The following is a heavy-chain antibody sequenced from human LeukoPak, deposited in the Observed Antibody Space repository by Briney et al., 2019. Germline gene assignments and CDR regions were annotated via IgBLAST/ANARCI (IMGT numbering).Heavy chain of an antibody. J-gene: IGHJ6*03. CDR2: MNANSGNT. CDR1: GYTFASYD. Sequence: ASVKVSCKASGYTFASYDIHWVRQAPGQGLEWMGWMNANSGNTNYAQKFQGKVTMTRNTSISTAYMELSSLRSENTAVYYCARISYMDVWGQGTTVTVSS. V-gene: IGHV1-8*01. CDR3: ARISYMDV.